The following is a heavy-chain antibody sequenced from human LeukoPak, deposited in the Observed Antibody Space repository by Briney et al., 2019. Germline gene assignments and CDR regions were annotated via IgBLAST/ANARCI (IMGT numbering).Heavy chain of an antibody. V-gene: IGHV4-38-2*02. CDR1: GYSISSGYY. CDR2: IYHSGST. Sequence: PSETLSLTCTASGYSISSGYYWGWIRQPPGKGLEWIGSIYHSGSTYYNPSLKSRVTISVDTSKNQFSLKLSSVTAADTAVYYCARGWFGESVFDAFDIWGQGTMVTVSS. J-gene: IGHJ3*02. D-gene: IGHD3-10*01. CDR3: ARGWFGESVFDAFDI.